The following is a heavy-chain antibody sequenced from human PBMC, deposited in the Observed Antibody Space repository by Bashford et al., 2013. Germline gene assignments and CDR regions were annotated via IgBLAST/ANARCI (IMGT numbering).Heavy chain of an antibody. V-gene: IGHV1-69*13. CDR2: IIPIFGVP. Sequence: SVKVSCKASGGTFSSYAISWVRQAPGQGLEWMGGIIPIFGVPNYAQKFQGRVTITAAESTSTAYMELTSLRSDDTAVYYCATTIQGDIVVVPAAHFYYSYMDVWGKGTTVTVSS. J-gene: IGHJ6*03. CDR3: ATTIQGDIVVVPAAHFYYSYMDV. D-gene: IGHD2-2*01. CDR1: GGTFSSYA.